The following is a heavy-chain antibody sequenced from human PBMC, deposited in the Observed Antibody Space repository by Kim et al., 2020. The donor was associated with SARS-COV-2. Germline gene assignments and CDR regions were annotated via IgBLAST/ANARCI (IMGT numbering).Heavy chain of an antibody. Sequence: GGSLRLSCAASGFTFSSYEMNWVRQAPGKGLEWVSYISSRGSTIYYADSVKGRFTISRDNAKNSLYLQMNSLRAEDTAVYYCARDLGIVVVPAAPRRGTRGYYGMDVWGQGTTVTVSS. CDR3: ARDLGIVVVPAAPRRGTRGYYGMDV. D-gene: IGHD2-2*01. V-gene: IGHV3-48*03. CDR1: GFTFSSYE. CDR2: ISSRGSTI. J-gene: IGHJ6*02.